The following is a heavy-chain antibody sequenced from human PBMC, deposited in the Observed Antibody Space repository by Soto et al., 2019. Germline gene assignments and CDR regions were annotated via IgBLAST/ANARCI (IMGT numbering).Heavy chain of an antibody. CDR3: AISPRGTYYYDSSGP. Sequence: GASVKVSCKASGGTFSSYAISWVRQAPGQGLEWMGGIIPIFGTANYAQKFQGRVTITADESTSTAYMELSSLRSEDTAVYYCAISPRGTYYYDSSGPWGQGTLVTVPS. D-gene: IGHD3-22*01. J-gene: IGHJ4*02. CDR1: GGTFSSYA. V-gene: IGHV1-69*13. CDR2: IIPIFGTA.